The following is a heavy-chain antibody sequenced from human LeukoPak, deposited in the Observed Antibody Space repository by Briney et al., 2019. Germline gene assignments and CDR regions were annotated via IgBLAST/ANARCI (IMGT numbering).Heavy chain of an antibody. D-gene: IGHD3-22*01. J-gene: IGHJ4*02. Sequence: GGSLRLSCVASGISFSSYWMAWVRQPPGKGLEWVANIKYDGTHKFYADSVKGRFTISRDNAKNSLFLEMNSLRADDTAVYFCASSHDSSGNDWGQGTLVTVSS. CDR3: ASSHDSSGND. V-gene: IGHV3-7*01. CDR2: IKYDGTHK. CDR1: GISFSSYW.